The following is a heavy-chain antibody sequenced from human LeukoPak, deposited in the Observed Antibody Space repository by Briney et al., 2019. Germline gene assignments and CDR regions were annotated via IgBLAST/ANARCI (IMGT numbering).Heavy chain of an antibody. CDR1: GGSISSYY. Sequence: SETLSLTCTVSGGSISSYYWSWIRQPPGKGLEWIGYIYYSGSTNYNPSLKSRVTISVDTSKNQFSLKLSSVTAADTAVYYCASYRASMVTRSYFDYWGQGTLVTVSS. CDR3: ASYRASMVTRSYFDY. D-gene: IGHD5-18*01. V-gene: IGHV4-59*01. CDR2: IYYSGST. J-gene: IGHJ4*02.